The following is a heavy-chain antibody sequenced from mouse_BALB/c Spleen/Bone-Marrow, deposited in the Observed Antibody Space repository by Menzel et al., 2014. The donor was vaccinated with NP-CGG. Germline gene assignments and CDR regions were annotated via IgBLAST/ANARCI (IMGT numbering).Heavy chain of an antibody. V-gene: IGHV1S81*02. CDR3: ARGGNYFYY. CDR1: GYTFTSYY. CDR2: INPNNGNT. Sequence: QVQLQQSGAELVKPGASVKSSCKASGYTFTSYYMYWVKQRPGQGLEWIGGINPNNGNTNFSETFKSKATLTVDKSSSTAYMQLSSLTSEDTAVYYCARGGNYFYYWGQGTTLTVSS. J-gene: IGHJ2*01.